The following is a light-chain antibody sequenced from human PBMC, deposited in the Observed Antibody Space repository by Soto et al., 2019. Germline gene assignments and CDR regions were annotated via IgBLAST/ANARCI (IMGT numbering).Light chain of an antibody. CDR2: EAS. CDR1: QDIKNY. V-gene: IGKV1-33*01. CDR3: QQCDDFIT. J-gene: IGKJ4*01. Sequence: IQMTQSPSSLSASVGDRVIITCQASQDIKNYLNWYQQKPGKAPKLLIYEASNLETGVPSRFSGSGSGRSFTFTISSLQPEDIATYYCQQCDDFITFGGGTRIEIK.